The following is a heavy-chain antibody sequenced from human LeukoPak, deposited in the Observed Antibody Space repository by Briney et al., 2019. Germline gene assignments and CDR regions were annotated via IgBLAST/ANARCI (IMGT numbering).Heavy chain of an antibody. V-gene: IGHV1-18*01. CDR2: ISAYNGNT. Sequence: GASVKVSCKASGYRFTSYGITWVRQAPGQGLEWMGWISAYNGNTNYAQKVQGRVTLTTDTSTSTAYMELRSLRPDDTAVYYCAREGYCSGGICYSTMNWFDPWGQGTLVTVSS. J-gene: IGHJ5*02. D-gene: IGHD2-15*01. CDR1: GYRFTSYG. CDR3: AREGYCSGGICYSTMNWFDP.